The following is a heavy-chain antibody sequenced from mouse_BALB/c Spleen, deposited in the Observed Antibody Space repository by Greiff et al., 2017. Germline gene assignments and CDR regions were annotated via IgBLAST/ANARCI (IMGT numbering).Heavy chain of an antibody. CDR2: IDPANGNT. J-gene: IGHJ2*01. CDR3: ASHLDY. V-gene: IGHV14-3*02. CDR1: GFNIKDTY. Sequence: EVQLKESGAELVKPGASVKLSCTASGFNIKDTYMHWVKQRPEQGLEWIGRIDPANGNTKYDPKFQGKATITADTSSNTAYLQLSSLTSEDTAVYYCASHLDYWGQGTTLTVSS.